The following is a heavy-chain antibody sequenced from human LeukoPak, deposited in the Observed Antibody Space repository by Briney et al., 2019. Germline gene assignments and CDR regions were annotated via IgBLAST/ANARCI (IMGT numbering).Heavy chain of an antibody. V-gene: IGHV3-64*01. D-gene: IGHD3-22*01. Sequence: GGSLRLSCAASGFTFSSYAMHWVRQAPGKGLEYVSAISSNGGSTYYANSVKGRFTISRDNSKNTLYLQMGSLRAEDMAVYYCARGYYYDSSGTEFDYWGQGTLVTVSS. CDR3: ARGYYYDSSGTEFDY. CDR1: GFTFSSYA. J-gene: IGHJ4*02. CDR2: ISSNGGST.